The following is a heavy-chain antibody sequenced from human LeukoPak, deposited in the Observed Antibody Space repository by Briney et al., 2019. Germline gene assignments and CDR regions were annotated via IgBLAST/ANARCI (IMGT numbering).Heavy chain of an antibody. CDR1: GFTFSSYA. D-gene: IGHD2-2*01. Sequence: GGSLRLSCAASGFTFSSYAMSWVRQAPGKGLEWVSAISGSGGSTYYADSVKGRFTISRDNSKNTLYLQMNSLRAEDTAVYYCAKYPIVAAAAIGPLFDYWGQGTLVTVSS. J-gene: IGHJ4*02. V-gene: IGHV3-23*01. CDR3: AKYPIVAAAAIGPLFDY. CDR2: ISGSGGST.